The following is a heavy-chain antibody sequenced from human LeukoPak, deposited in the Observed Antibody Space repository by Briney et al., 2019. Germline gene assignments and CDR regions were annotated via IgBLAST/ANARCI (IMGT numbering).Heavy chain of an antibody. CDR1: GFIFSDTP. CDR2: ISNSGSVT. J-gene: IGHJ5*02. Sequence: GGSLRLSCAASGFIFSDTPMSWVRQAPGKGLEWLSYISNSGSVTQYADSIRGRFTISRDNAKNSLYLQMNSLRDDDAAVYYCARDPQHTWFGPWGQGTQVTVSS. CDR3: ARDPQHTWFGP. V-gene: IGHV3-48*02.